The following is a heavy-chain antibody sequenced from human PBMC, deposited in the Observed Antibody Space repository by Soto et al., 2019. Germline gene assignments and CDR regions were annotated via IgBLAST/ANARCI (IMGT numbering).Heavy chain of an antibody. Sequence: QVQLQESGPGLVKPSETLSLTCTVSGASISGYHWSWIRQPPGKGLEWIGYIYYPGSTNYNPSLKSRVTTSVDTPKNQFSLKLNAVTAADTAVYYCARGFTIGWYTYYFVLWGQGPLVTVSS. CDR2: IYYPGST. J-gene: IGHJ4*02. D-gene: IGHD6-19*01. CDR1: GASISGYH. V-gene: IGHV4-59*08. CDR3: ARGFTIGWYTYYFVL.